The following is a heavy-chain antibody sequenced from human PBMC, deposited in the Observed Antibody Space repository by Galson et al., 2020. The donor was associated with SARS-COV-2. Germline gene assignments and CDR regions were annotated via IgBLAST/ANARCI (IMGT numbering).Heavy chain of an antibody. CDR1: GGSFSGYY. CDR2: INHSGST. Sequence: SQTLSLTCAVYGGSFSGYYWSWIRQPPGKGLEWIGEINHSGSTNYNPSLKSRVTISVDTSKNQFSLKLSSVTAADTAVYYCARASIAAAGTEINYYYYGMDVWGQGTTVTVSS. V-gene: IGHV4-34*01. CDR3: ARASIAAAGTEINYYYYGMDV. J-gene: IGHJ6*02. D-gene: IGHD6-13*01.